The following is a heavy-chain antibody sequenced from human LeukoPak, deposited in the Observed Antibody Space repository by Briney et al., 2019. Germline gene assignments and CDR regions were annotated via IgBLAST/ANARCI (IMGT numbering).Heavy chain of an antibody. V-gene: IGHV3-48*01. CDR2: ISSSSSTI. CDR3: ARAFQYSSSSFFDY. D-gene: IGHD6-6*01. Sequence: GGSLRLSCAAPGFTFSSYSMNWVRQAPGKGLEWVSYISSSSSTIYYADSVKGRFTISRDNAKNSLYLQMNSLRAEDTAVYYCARAFQYSSSSFFDYWGQGTLVTVSS. J-gene: IGHJ4*02. CDR1: GFTFSSYS.